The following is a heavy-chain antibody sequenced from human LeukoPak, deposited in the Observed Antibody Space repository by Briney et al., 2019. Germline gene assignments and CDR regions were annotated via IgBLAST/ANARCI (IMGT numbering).Heavy chain of an antibody. CDR1: GFTFSSYW. CDR3: ASYREGPIAARPTPY. Sequence: PGGSLRLSCAASGFTFSSYWMHWVRQAPGKGLVWVSRINTDGSSTSYADSVKGRFTISRDNAKNTLYLQMNSLRAEDTAVYYCASYREGPIAARPTPYWGQGTLVTVSS. CDR2: INTDGSST. J-gene: IGHJ4*02. D-gene: IGHD6-6*01. V-gene: IGHV3-74*01.